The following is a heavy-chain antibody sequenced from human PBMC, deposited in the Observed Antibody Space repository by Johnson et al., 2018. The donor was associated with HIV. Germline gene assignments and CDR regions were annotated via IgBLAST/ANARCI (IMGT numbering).Heavy chain of an antibody. Sequence: VQLVESGGGVVQPGRSLRLSCAASGFTFSSYGMHWVRRAPGKGLEYVANVNQDGSAKFYVDSVKGRFTISRDNAKNSLYLQMNSLRDEDTAVYYCVTADRGSAWGQGTTVTVSS. CDR3: VTADRGSA. CDR1: GFTFSSYG. D-gene: IGHD1-26*01. V-gene: IGHV3-7*05. J-gene: IGHJ3*01. CDR2: VNQDGSAK.